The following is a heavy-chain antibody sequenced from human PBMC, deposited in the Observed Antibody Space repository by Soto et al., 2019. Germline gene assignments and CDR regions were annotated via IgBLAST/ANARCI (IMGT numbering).Heavy chain of an antibody. Sequence: PGGSLRLSCAASGFTFSSHGMHWVRQAPGKGLEWVSRINRDGRSTSYADSVKGRFTISRDNAKNTLYLQMNSLRAEDTAVYYCVRTFYYGSGSHDYYYYYGMDVWGQGTTVTVSS. CDR2: INRDGRST. J-gene: IGHJ6*02. CDR3: VRTFYYGSGSHDYYYYYGMDV. D-gene: IGHD3-10*01. CDR1: GFTFSSHG. V-gene: IGHV3-74*01.